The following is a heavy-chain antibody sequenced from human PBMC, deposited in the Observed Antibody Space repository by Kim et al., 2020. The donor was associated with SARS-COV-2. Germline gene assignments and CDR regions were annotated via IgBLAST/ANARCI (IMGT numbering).Heavy chain of an antibody. V-gene: IGHV3-23*01. CDR2: IDTSAT. D-gene: IGHD1-1*01. Sequence: GGSLRLSCAASGFTFRNYDMSWVRQAPGKGLEWVSSIDTSATYYADSVKGRFTISRDNSKNTLYLQMNSLRAEDTALYYCAKRVQKEFDLWGQGTLVPVS. CDR1: GFTFRNYD. J-gene: IGHJ4*02. CDR3: AKRVQKEFDL.